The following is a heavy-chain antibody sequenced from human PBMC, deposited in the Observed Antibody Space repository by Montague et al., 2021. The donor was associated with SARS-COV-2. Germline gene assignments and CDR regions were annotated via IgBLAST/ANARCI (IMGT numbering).Heavy chain of an antibody. Sequence: SETLSLTCVVSGGSISSSNYYWDWIRQPPGKGLEWIGSIYDSGSTYYXXXLKSRVTISVDTSKNHFSLKLSSVTAADTAVYYCARRGRKLLPVATTIGGFDIWGQGTMVTVSS. CDR3: ARRGRKLLPVATTIGGFDI. V-gene: IGHV4-39*02. D-gene: IGHD5-12*01. J-gene: IGHJ3*02. CDR1: GGSISSSNYY. CDR2: IYDSGST.